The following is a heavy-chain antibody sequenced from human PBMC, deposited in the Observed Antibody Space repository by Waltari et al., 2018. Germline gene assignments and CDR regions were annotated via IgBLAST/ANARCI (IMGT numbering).Heavy chain of an antibody. CDR3: VRDGSGASFTFNY. J-gene: IGHJ4*02. V-gene: IGHV1-18*01. Sequence: QVQLVQSGAEVKTPGASVKVSCKASGYSFITYSFTWVRQAPGQGLEWMGWINADNGKTNYAQKFQGRLTMTTDTSTSTAYMELRSLRSDDTAVYYCVRDGSGASFTFNYWGQGTLVTVSS. CDR2: INADNGKT. CDR1: GYSFITYS. D-gene: IGHD1-26*01.